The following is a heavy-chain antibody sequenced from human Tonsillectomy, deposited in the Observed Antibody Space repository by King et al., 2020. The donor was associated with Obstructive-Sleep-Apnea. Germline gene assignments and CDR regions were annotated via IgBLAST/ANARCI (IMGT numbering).Heavy chain of an antibody. CDR1: GFTFNSYA. D-gene: IGHD4-17*01. CDR3: AKIDYGDCVSFDY. J-gene: IGHJ4*02. CDR2: ISDSGGST. Sequence: VQLVESGGGLVQPGGSLRLSCAASGFTFNSYAMIWVRQAPGKGLEWVSTISDSGGSTYYTDSVKGRFTITGDNSKNTLYLQMTSLRAEDTAVYYWAKIDYGDCVSFDYWGQGTLVTVSS. V-gene: IGHV3-23*04.